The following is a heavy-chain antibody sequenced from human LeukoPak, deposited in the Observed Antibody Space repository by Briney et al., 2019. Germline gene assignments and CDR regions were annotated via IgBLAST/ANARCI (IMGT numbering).Heavy chain of an antibody. CDR1: GHSLSNYY. CDR3: ARAEKAVTGTLDS. D-gene: IGHD6-19*01. Sequence: SETLSLTCTVSGHSLSNYYWSWVRQSPGKELEWMGYMYNRGSTIYNPSLKSQVNISTDTSTNQFSLRLTSVTAADTAVYYCARAEKAVTGTLDSWGQGTLITVSS. J-gene: IGHJ4*02. V-gene: IGHV4-59*01. CDR2: MYNRGST.